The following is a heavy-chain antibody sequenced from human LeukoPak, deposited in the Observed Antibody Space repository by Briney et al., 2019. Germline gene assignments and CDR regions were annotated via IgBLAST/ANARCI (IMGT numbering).Heavy chain of an antibody. Sequence: GGSLRLSFAASGFTFSSYAMRWVRQAPGRGREGVSGISGSGGSTYYADSVKGRFTISRDNSKNTLYLQMNSLRAEDTAVYYCAKDIYSGYDYPNYGMDVWGQGTTVTVSS. CDR1: GFTFSSYA. D-gene: IGHD5-12*01. CDR2: ISGSGGST. V-gene: IGHV3-23*01. J-gene: IGHJ6*02. CDR3: AKDIYSGYDYPNYGMDV.